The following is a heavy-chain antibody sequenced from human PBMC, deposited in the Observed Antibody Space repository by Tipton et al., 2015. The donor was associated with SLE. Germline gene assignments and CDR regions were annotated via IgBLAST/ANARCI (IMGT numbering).Heavy chain of an antibody. CDR2: IGYTGST. V-gene: IGHV4-61*08. J-gene: IGHJ3*02. CDR1: GGSLSSGDYS. CDR3: ARLLDTFDI. Sequence: TLSLTCTVSGGSLSSGDYSWSWVRQPPGKGLEWIGLIGYTGSTNYNPSLKSRVTMSVDTSKNQFSLKLSSVTAADTAVYYCARLLDTFDIWGQGTMVTVSS.